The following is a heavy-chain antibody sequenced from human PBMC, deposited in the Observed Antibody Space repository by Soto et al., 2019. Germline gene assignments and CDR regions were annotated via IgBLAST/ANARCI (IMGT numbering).Heavy chain of an antibody. D-gene: IGHD2-8*02. Sequence: EVQVVESGGGLVQPGGSLRLSCAASGFTFSNYWMTWVRQAPGKGLEWVANIKQDASENFYVDSVKGRFTISRDNAKNSLYLQMNSLRVEDTAVYYFGRGSGPSGYDAFDIWGQGTMVTVSS. V-gene: IGHV3-7*04. CDR3: GRGSGPSGYDAFDI. CDR1: GFTFSNYW. CDR2: IKQDASEN. J-gene: IGHJ3*02.